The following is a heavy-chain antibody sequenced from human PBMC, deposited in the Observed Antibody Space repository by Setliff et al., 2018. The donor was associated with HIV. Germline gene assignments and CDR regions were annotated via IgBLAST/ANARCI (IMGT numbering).Heavy chain of an antibody. CDR3: ARAGINWNYNYFDY. CDR2: ITSNLNY. D-gene: IGHD1-7*01. CDR1: GFSFSRYT. Sequence: GGSLRLSCVASGFSFSRYTMMWVRQTPGKGLEWVSSITSNLNYKYPDSVKGRFTISSNNNKNSLYLQIKSLRAEDKAVYYCARAGINWNYNYFDYWGQGTLVTVSS. V-gene: IGHV3-21*01. J-gene: IGHJ4*02.